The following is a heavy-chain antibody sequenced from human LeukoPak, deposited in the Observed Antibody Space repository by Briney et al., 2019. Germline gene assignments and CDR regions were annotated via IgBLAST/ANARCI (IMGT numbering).Heavy chain of an antibody. CDR3: AKDHRGRSSSWGVGYWFDP. J-gene: IGHJ5*02. Sequence: GSLRLSCAASGFTFSSYAMSWVRQAPGKGLEWVSAISGSGGSTYYADSVKGRFTISRDNSKNTLYLQMNSLRAEDTAVYYCAKDHRGRSSSWGVGYWFDPWGQGTLVTVSS. CDR2: ISGSGGST. D-gene: IGHD6-6*01. CDR1: GFTFSSYA. V-gene: IGHV3-23*01.